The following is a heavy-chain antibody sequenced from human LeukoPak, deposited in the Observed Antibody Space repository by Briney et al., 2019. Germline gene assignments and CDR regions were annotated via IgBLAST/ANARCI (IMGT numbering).Heavy chain of an antibody. CDR3: TGHHQAYSRTY. D-gene: IGHD6-13*01. V-gene: IGHV3-74*01. J-gene: IGHJ4*02. Sequence: PGGSLRLSCAASGFTFSSYWMHWVRQAPGKGPVWVSRISTDASSTTYADSVKGRFTISRDNAKDTLYLQMNSLSAEDTAVYYCTGHHQAYSRTYWGQGTLVTVSS. CDR1: GFTFSSYW. CDR2: ISTDASST.